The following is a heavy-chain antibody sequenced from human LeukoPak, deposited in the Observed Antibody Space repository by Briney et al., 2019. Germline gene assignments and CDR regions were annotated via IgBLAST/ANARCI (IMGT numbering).Heavy chain of an antibody. J-gene: IGHJ4*02. CDR3: ARRSSGWYEGIDY. D-gene: IGHD6-19*01. Sequence: SEPLSLTCTVSGGSISSYYWSWLRQPPGKGLEWIGYIYYNGSTNYNPSIKSRVTISVDTSKNQYSLKLGSVTAADTAVYCCARRSSGWYEGIDYWGQGTLVTVSS. V-gene: IGHV4-59*08. CDR2: IYYNGST. CDR1: GGSISSYY.